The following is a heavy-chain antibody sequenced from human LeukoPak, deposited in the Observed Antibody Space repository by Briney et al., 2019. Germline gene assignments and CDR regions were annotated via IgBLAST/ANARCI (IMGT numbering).Heavy chain of an antibody. CDR3: ARDAPLLLWFGERASTIYYYYGMDV. J-gene: IGHJ6*02. V-gene: IGHV1-18*01. D-gene: IGHD3-10*01. CDR2: ISAYNGNT. Sequence: ASVKVSCKASGYTFTSYGISWVRQAPGQGLEWMGWISAYNGNTNYAQKLQGRVTMTTDTSTSTAYMELRSLRSDDTAVYYCARDAPLLLWFGERASTIYYYYGMDVWGQGTTVTVSS. CDR1: GYTFTSYG.